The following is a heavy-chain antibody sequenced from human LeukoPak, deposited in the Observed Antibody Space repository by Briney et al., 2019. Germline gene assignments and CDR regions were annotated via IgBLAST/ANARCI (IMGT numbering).Heavy chain of an antibody. V-gene: IGHV3-69-1*01. Sequence: GGSLRLSCVASGFSLRKYSLNWVRQGPGKGLEWVAHVSPTETTHYADSVKGRFTISRDNVRNSLSLQMHSLRSGDTAVYFCATAPFGTSDYTDVWGRGTTVTVSS. D-gene: IGHD3/OR15-3a*01. J-gene: IGHJ6*03. CDR1: GFSLRKYS. CDR3: ATAPFGTSDYTDV. CDR2: VSPTETT.